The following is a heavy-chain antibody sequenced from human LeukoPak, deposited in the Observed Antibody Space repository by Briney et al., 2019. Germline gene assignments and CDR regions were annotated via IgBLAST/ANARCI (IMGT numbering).Heavy chain of an antibody. CDR3: ARVNKKASSSCYGY. CDR1: GYTFTGYY. D-gene: IGHD6-13*01. Sequence: GASVKVSCKASGYTFTGYYMHWVRQAPGQGLEWMGWINPNSGGTNYAQKFQGRVTMTRDTSISTAYMELSRLRSDDTAVYYCARVNKKASSSCYGYWGQGTLVTVSS. CDR2: INPNSGGT. V-gene: IGHV1-2*02. J-gene: IGHJ4*02.